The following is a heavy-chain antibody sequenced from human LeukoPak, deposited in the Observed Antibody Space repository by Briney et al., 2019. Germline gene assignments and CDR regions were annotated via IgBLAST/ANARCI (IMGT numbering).Heavy chain of an antibody. CDR3: ARVRWFGELPNYYYGMDV. J-gene: IGHJ6*02. V-gene: IGHV4-59*01. CDR1: GGSISSYY. D-gene: IGHD3-10*01. CDR2: IYYSGSN. Sequence: SETLSLTCTVSGGSISSYYWSWIRQPPGKGLEWIGYIYYSGSNNYNPSLKSRVTISVDTYKNQFSLKLSSVAAADTAVYYCARVRWFGELPNYYYGMDVWGQGTTVTVSS.